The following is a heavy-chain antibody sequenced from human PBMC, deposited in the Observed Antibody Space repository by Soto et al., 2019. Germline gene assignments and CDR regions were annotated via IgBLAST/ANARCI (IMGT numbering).Heavy chain of an antibody. CDR1: GFTFSSYS. D-gene: IGHD3-16*01. CDR2: ISSSSSYI. J-gene: IGHJ6*02. Sequence: EVQLVESGGGLVKPGGSLRLSCAASGFTFSSYSMNWVRQAPGKGLEWVSSISSSSSYIYYADSVKGRFTISRDNAKNSLYLQMNSLRAEDTAVYYCARDGLVGNYHYYYGMDVWGQGTTVTVSS. V-gene: IGHV3-21*01. CDR3: ARDGLVGNYHYYYGMDV.